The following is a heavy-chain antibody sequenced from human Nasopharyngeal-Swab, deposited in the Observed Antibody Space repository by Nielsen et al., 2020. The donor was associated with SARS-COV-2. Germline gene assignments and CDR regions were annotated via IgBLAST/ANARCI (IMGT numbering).Heavy chain of an antibody. D-gene: IGHD3-16*02. V-gene: IGHV3-7*03. CDR3: ARQGVFVPAYFHQYYMDV. Sequence: GESLKISCAASGFTFSLYWMSWVRQAPGKGLEWVAHIKQDGSEKYYVDSVKGRFTVSRDNPKNLLYLQVNSLRAEDTAVYYCARQGVFVPAYFHQYYMDVWGKGTTVTVSS. CDR1: GFTFSLYW. CDR2: IKQDGSEK. J-gene: IGHJ6*03.